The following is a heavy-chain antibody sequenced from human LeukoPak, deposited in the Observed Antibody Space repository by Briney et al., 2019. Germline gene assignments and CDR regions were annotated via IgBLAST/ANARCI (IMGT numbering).Heavy chain of an antibody. D-gene: IGHD3-16*02. CDR2: IRYDGSNK. Sequence: PGGSLRLSCAASGFTFSSYGMHWVRQAPGKGLEWVAFIRYDGSNKYYADSVKGRFTISRDNSKNTLYLQMNSLRAEDTAVYYCVAIRSYYFDHWGQGTLVTVSS. CDR1: GFTFSSYG. CDR3: VAIRSYYFDH. V-gene: IGHV3-30*02. J-gene: IGHJ4*02.